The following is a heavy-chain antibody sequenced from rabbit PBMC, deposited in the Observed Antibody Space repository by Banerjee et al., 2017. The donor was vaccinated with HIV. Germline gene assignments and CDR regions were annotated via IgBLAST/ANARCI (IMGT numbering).Heavy chain of an antibody. V-gene: IGHV1S7*01. CDR1: GFDFSSYY. CDR3: ARPRYFYCDDNGVDL. Sequence: QSLEESGGDLVKPGASLTLSCKASGFDFSSYYMSWVRQAPGKGLEWIGIIYAGKGSTDYASWVNGRFTISSDNAQNTVDLQMNSLTAADTATYFCARPRYFYCDDNGVDLWGPGTLVTVS. D-gene: IGHD2-1*01. CDR2: IYAGKGST. J-gene: IGHJ3*01.